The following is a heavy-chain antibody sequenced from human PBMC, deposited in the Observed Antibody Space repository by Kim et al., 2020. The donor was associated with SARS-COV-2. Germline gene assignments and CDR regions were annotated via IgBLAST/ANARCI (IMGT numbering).Heavy chain of an antibody. J-gene: IGHJ4*02. CDR3: ATYMVRGAYYFDY. Sequence: YSPSLKSLVPISVDTSKNQFSLKLSSVTAADTAVYYCATYMVRGAYYFDYWGQGTLVTVSS. D-gene: IGHD3-10*01. V-gene: IGHV4-39*01.